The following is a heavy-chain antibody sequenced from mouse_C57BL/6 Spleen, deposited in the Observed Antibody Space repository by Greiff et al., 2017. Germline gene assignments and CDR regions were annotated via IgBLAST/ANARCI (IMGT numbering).Heavy chain of an antibody. CDR3: ARDYYGSRPYGYCDV. J-gene: IGHJ1*03. D-gene: IGHD1-1*01. V-gene: IGHV5-4*01. CDR2: ISDGGSYT. CDR1: GFTFSSSA. Sequence: EVKLEESGGGLVKPGGSLKLSCAASGFTFSSSAMSWVRQTPEKRLEWVATISDGGSYTYYPDNVQGRFTISRDNTKNNLYLQMSHLRSEDTAMYYCARDYYGSRPYGYCDVWGTGTTVTVSS.